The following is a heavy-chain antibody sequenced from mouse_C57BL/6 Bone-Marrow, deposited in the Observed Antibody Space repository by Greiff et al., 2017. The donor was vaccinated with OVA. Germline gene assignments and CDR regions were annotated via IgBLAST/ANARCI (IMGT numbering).Heavy chain of an antibody. Sequence: VQLQQSGAELARPGASVKLSCKASGYTFTSYGISWVKQRTGQGLEWIGEIYPRSGNTYYNEKFKGKATLTADKSSSTACMELRSLTSEDSAVYFCARSGMDYGSSYLYWYFDVWGTGTTVTVSS. V-gene: IGHV1-81*01. CDR2: IYPRSGNT. CDR1: GYTFTSYG. J-gene: IGHJ1*03. D-gene: IGHD1-1*01. CDR3: ARSGMDYGSSYLYWYFDV.